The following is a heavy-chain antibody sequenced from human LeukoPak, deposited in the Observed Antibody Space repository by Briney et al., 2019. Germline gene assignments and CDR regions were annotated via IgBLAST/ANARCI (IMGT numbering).Heavy chain of an antibody. Sequence: GSLRLSCAASGFTFRSYWMTWVRQAPGKGLEWVAKINQDGGGRYYVDSVKGRFTISRDNAKNSLYLQMNSLRAKDTAIYYCARDKGGAVAGRGNLGYWGQGTLVTVSS. CDR3: ARDKGGAVAGRGNLGY. D-gene: IGHD6-19*01. CDR2: INQDGGGR. J-gene: IGHJ4*02. V-gene: IGHV3-7*04. CDR1: GFTFRSYW.